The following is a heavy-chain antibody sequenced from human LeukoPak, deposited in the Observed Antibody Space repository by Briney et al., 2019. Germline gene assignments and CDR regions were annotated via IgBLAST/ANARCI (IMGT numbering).Heavy chain of an antibody. D-gene: IGHD6-13*01. CDR1: GYTFTIYG. V-gene: IGHV1-18*04. Sequence: EASVTVSFTASGYTFTIYGISWVRQAPGQGLEWMGWISAYNGNTNYAQKLQGRVTMTTDTSTSTAYMELRSLRSDDTAVYYCARDVIAYFDYWGQGTLVTVSS. CDR3: ARDVIAYFDY. CDR2: ISAYNGNT. J-gene: IGHJ4*02.